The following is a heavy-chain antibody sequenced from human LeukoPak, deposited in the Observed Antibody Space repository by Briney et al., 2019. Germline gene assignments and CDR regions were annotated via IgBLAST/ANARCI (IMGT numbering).Heavy chain of an antibody. D-gene: IGHD3-16*01. Sequence: ASVKVSCKASGYTFTSYGISWVRQAPGQGLEWMGWVSAYNGNTNYAQKLQGRVTMTTDTSTSTAYMELRSLRSDDTAVYYCARLLVGEYYFDYWGQGTLVTVSS. CDR1: GYTFTSYG. CDR3: ARLLVGEYYFDY. CDR2: VSAYNGNT. J-gene: IGHJ4*02. V-gene: IGHV1-18*01.